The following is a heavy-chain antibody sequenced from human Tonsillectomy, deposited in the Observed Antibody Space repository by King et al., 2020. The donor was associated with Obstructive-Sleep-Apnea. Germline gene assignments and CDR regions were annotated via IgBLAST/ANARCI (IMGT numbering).Heavy chain of an antibody. D-gene: IGHD3-22*01. Sequence: VQLVESGGDLVQPGRSLRLSCAASGFTFDDYAMHWVRHAPGKGLEWVSGIGWNRDRRYAVSVKGRFTITRDNAKNSLYLLMNSLRAEDTALYYCAKDRYSDISGYYFDYWGQGTLVTVSS. CDR3: AKDRYSDISGYYFDY. CDR2: IGWNRDR. CDR1: GFTFDDYA. J-gene: IGHJ4*02. V-gene: IGHV3-9*01.